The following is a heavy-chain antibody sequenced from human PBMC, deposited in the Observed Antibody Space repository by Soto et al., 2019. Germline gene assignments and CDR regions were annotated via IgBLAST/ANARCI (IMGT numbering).Heavy chain of an antibody. D-gene: IGHD3-22*01. Sequence: GGSLRLSCAASGFTFSSYSMNWVRQAPGKGLEWVSSISSSSSYIYYADSVKGRFTISRDNAKNSLYLQMNSLRAEDTAVYYCARDSPYYYXXSGYCPFDXXXXGTLVTVSS. V-gene: IGHV3-21*01. CDR2: ISSSSSYI. CDR1: GFTFSSYS. CDR3: ARDSPYYYXXSGYCPFDX. J-gene: IGHJ4*01.